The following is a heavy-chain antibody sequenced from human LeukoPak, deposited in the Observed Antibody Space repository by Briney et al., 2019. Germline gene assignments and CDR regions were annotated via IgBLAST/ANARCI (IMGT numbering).Heavy chain of an antibody. Sequence: PGGSLRLSCAASGFTFSSSAMNWVRQAPGQGLEWVSASGTDGDTYYADSVKGRFTISRDNSKNTLYLQMTSLRAEDTAVYYCAKKIPGTFPYDSWGQGTLVTVSP. CDR3: AKKIPGTFPYDS. CDR2: SGTDGDT. D-gene: IGHD2/OR15-2a*01. V-gene: IGHV3-23*01. CDR1: GFTFSSSA. J-gene: IGHJ4*02.